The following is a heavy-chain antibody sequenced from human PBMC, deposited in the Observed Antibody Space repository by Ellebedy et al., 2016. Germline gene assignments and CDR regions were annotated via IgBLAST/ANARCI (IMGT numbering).Heavy chain of an antibody. D-gene: IGHD6-19*01. CDR1: GYTFTNYY. CDR3: ARAGSGWYEMDH. J-gene: IGHJ4*02. CDR2: INLKSGGT. V-gene: IGHV1-2*02. Sequence: ASVKVSCKASGYTFTNYYIHWVRQAPGQGLEWMGWINLKSGGTNYVQTFHGRVTMTRDTSISTANLDLSSLRLDDTAVYYCARAGSGWYEMDHWGQGTLVTVSS.